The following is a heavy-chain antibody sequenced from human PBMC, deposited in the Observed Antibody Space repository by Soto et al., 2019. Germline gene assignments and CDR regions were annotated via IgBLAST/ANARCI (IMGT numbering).Heavy chain of an antibody. Sequence: QVTLKESGPVLVKPTETLTLTCTVSGFSLSNARMGVSWIRQPPGKALEWLAHIFSNDEKSYSTSLKSRLTISKAPSKSQVVLTMPNMDPVDTATYYCARIRVGATSYYFDYWGQGTLVTVSS. CDR2: IFSNDEK. CDR1: GFSLSNARMG. J-gene: IGHJ4*02. CDR3: ARIRVGATSYYFDY. V-gene: IGHV2-26*01. D-gene: IGHD1-26*01.